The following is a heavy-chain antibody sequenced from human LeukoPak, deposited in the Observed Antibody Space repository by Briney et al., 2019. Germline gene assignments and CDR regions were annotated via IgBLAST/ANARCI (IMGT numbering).Heavy chain of an antibody. D-gene: IGHD2-2*01. CDR2: ISSSGSTI. CDR1: GFAFSSYE. V-gene: IGHV3-48*03. Sequence: PGGSLRLSCAASGFAFSSYEMNWVRQAPGKGLEWVSYISSSGSTIYYADSVKGRFTISRDNAKNSLYLQMNSLRAEDTAVYYCARDQVVVPAARFYYYYGMDVWGQGTTVTVSS. CDR3: ARDQVVVPAARFYYYYGMDV. J-gene: IGHJ6*02.